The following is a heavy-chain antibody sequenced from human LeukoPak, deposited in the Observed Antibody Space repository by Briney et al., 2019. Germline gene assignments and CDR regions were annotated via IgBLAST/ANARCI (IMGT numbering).Heavy chain of an antibody. V-gene: IGHV4-59*01. Sequence: KISETLSLTCTVSGGSISSYYWSWIRQPPGKGLEWIGFIYYSGSTNYNPSLKSRVTISVGTSKDQFSLRLNSVTAADTAVYYCARGDFYYMDVWGKGTTVTISS. J-gene: IGHJ6*03. CDR1: GGSISSYY. CDR3: ARGDFYYMDV. CDR2: IYYSGST.